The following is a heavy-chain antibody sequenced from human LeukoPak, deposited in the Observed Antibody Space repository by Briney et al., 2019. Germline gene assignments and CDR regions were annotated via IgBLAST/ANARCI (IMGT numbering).Heavy chain of an antibody. CDR2: IYYSGST. Sequence: SETLSLTCTVSGGSISSYYWSWIRQPPGKGLEWIGYIYYSGSTNYNPSLKSRVTISVDTSKNQFSLKLSSVTAADTAVYYCASSSLGYYFDYWGQGTLVTVSS. V-gene: IGHV4-59*01. CDR1: GGSISSYY. D-gene: IGHD5-12*01. J-gene: IGHJ4*02. CDR3: ASSSLGYYFDY.